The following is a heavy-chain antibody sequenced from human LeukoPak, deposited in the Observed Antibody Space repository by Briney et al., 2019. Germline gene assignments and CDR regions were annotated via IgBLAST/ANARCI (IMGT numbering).Heavy chain of an antibody. Sequence: SQTLSLTCAVSGGSISSGGYSWSWIRQPPGKGLEWIGYIYHSGSTYYNPPLKSRVTISVDRSKNQFSLKLSSVTAADTAVYYCARGSGYSYGLGMDVWGQGTTVTVSS. J-gene: IGHJ6*02. CDR2: IYHSGST. CDR1: GGSISSGGYS. CDR3: ARGSGYSYGLGMDV. V-gene: IGHV4-30-2*01. D-gene: IGHD5-18*01.